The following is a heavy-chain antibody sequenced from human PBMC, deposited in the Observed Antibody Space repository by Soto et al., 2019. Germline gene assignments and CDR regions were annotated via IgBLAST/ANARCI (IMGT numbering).Heavy chain of an antibody. CDR2: ISAYNGNT. J-gene: IGHJ5*02. CDR1: GYTFTSYG. D-gene: IGHD2-15*01. V-gene: IGHV1-18*01. Sequence: GASVKVSCKASGYTFTSYGISWVRQAPGQGLEWMGWISAYNGNTNYAQKLQGRVTMTTDTSTSTAYMELRSLRSEDTAVYYCARFALVAANILRWFDPWGQGTLVTVYS. CDR3: ARFALVAANILRWFDP.